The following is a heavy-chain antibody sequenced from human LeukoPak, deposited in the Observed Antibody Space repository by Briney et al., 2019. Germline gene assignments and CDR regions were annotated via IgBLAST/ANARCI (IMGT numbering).Heavy chain of an antibody. D-gene: IGHD4-17*01. CDR3: ARGDYGDYVWAFDI. J-gene: IGHJ3*02. V-gene: IGHV1-69*02. CDR2: IIPILGIA. CDR1: GGTFSSYT. Sequence: SVKVSCKASGGTFSSYTISWVRQAPGQGLEWMGRIIPILGIANYAQQFQGRATTTADKPTSTAYMELSSLRSEATAVYYCARGDYGDYVWAFDIWGQGTMVTVSS.